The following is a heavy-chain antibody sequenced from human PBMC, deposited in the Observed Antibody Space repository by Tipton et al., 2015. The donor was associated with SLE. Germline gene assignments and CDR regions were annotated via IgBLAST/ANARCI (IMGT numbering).Heavy chain of an antibody. CDR2: SSPKNGNT. J-gene: IGHJ4*02. D-gene: IGHD4-17*01. CDR3: AGDVFYGDTGDY. V-gene: IGHV1-18*01. Sequence: QLVQSGAEVKKPGASVKVSCKVSGYTFNSYVITWVRQAPGQGLEWMGWSSPKNGNTNYAQKFQGRVTMSTDTSTSTAYMELRSLTSDDTAIYYCAGDVFYGDTGDYWGQGTLLTVSS. CDR1: GYTFNSYV.